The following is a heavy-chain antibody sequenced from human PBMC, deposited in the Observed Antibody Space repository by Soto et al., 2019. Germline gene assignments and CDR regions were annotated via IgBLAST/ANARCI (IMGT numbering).Heavy chain of an antibody. Sequence: QVQLLESGGGGVQPGRSLRLSCAASGFIFSSYAMHWVRQAPGKGLEWVAVISHGGNEKYYADSVEGRFTISRDNSKNMVYLQMNGLRPEDTAVYYCAKVSSDRGYYYFAMDVWGQGTTVTVSS. V-gene: IGHV3-30*18. J-gene: IGHJ6*02. CDR1: GFIFSSYA. CDR3: AKVSSDRGYYYFAMDV. D-gene: IGHD3-10*01. CDR2: ISHGGNEK.